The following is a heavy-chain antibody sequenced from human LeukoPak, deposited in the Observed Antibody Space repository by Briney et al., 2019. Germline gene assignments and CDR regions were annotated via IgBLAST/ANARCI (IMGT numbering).Heavy chain of an antibody. CDR1: GFVFSNYP. J-gene: IGHJ6*02. D-gene: IGHD2/OR15-2a*01. Sequence: GGSLRLSCAASGFVFSNYPLHWVRQAPGKGLEWMAAISYDGSNKYYADSVKGRFTISRDNSKNTVYLQMNSLRTEDTAVYYCAREDIVIVAVAIGMYGLDVWGQGTTVTVSS. CDR2: ISYDGSNK. V-gene: IGHV3-30-3*01. CDR3: AREDIVIVAVAIGMYGLDV.